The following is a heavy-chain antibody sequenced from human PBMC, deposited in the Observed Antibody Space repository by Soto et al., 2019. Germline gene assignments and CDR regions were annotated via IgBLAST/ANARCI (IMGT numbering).Heavy chain of an antibody. V-gene: IGHV1-18*01. CDR1: GYTFTSYG. Sequence: GASVKVSCKASGYTFTSYGISWVRQAPGQGLEWMGWISAYNGNTNYAQKLQGRVTMTTDTSTSTAYMELRSLRSDDTAVYYCARDKSGRIAVAGNWFDPWGQGTLVTVS. CDR2: ISAYNGNT. D-gene: IGHD6-19*01. CDR3: ARDKSGRIAVAGNWFDP. J-gene: IGHJ5*02.